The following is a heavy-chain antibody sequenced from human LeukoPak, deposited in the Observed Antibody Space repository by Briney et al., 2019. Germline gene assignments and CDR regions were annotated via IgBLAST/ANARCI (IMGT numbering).Heavy chain of an antibody. CDR2: IYCSGST. V-gene: IGHV4-39*01. Sequence: SETLSLTCTVSGGSISSSSYYWGWIRQPPGKGLEWIGSIYCSGSTYYKPSLKSRVTISVDTSKNQFSLRLSSVTAADTAVYYCARLGYYDSSGYPLPGYWGQGTLVTVS. D-gene: IGHD3-22*01. CDR3: ARLGYYDSSGYPLPGY. J-gene: IGHJ4*02. CDR1: GGSISSSSYY.